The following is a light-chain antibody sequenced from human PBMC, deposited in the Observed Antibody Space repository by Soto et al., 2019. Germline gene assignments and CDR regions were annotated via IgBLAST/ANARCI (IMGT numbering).Light chain of an antibody. J-gene: IGKJ5*01. Sequence: EIVLTQSPGTLSLSPGDRATLSCRASQIVDSGYLAWYQQRPGQAPRLLIYGTSSRATGIPDRFSGSGSGTDFTLTISRLEPEDFAVYYCQQYYDSPITFGQGTRLDI. CDR3: QQYYDSPIT. CDR1: QIVDSGY. CDR2: GTS. V-gene: IGKV3-20*01.